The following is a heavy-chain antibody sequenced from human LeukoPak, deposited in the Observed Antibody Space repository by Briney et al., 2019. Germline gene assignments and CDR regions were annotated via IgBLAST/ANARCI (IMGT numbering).Heavy chain of an antibody. CDR3: ARDFGSSSTPSYMDV. CDR2: INPSGGST. V-gene: IGHV1-46*01. D-gene: IGHD6-6*01. Sequence: RVASVKVSCKASGYTFTGYYMHWVRQAPGQGLEWMGIINPSGGSTSYAQKFQGRVTMTRDTSTSTVYMELSSLRSEDTAVYYCARDFGSSSTPSYMDVWGKGTTVTVSS. J-gene: IGHJ6*03. CDR1: GYTFTGYY.